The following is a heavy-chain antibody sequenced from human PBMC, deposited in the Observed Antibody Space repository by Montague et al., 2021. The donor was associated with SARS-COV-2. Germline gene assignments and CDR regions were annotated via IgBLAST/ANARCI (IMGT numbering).Heavy chain of an antibody. CDR2: IFYSGST. Sequence: SETLSLTCTVSGGSISSANYYWSWIRQPPGKGLEWIGYIFYSGSTNYNPSLKSRITISVDTSKNQFSLRLTSVTAADTAIYYCARDRQLYNSHSGFDSWGQGILVTVSS. J-gene: IGHJ4*02. V-gene: IGHV4-61*01. D-gene: IGHD3-3*01. CDR3: ARDRQLYNSHSGFDS. CDR1: GGSISSANYY.